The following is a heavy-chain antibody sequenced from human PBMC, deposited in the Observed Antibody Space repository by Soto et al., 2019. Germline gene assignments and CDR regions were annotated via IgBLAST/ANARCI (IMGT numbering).Heavy chain of an antibody. CDR2: IKSDGSTT. V-gene: IGHV3-74*01. CDR1: GFTFSSYW. Sequence: GGSLRLSCAASGFTFSSYWMHWVRQAPGKGLVWVSRIKSDGSTTSYADSVKGRFTISRDNAKNTLYLQMNSLRADDTAVYYCARGTTIWYFDYWGQGTLVTVYS. D-gene: IGHD1-1*01. J-gene: IGHJ4*02. CDR3: ARGTTIWYFDY.